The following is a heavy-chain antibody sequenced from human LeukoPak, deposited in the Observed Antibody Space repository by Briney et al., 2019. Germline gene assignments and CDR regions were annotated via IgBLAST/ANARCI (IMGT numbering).Heavy chain of an antibody. V-gene: IGHV6-1*01. J-gene: IGHJ6*02. CDR2: TYYRSKWYN. D-gene: IGHD4-17*01. Sequence: SQTLSLTCAISGDSVSSNSAAWNWIRQSPSRGLEWVGRTYYRSKWYNDYAVSVKSRISINPDTSKNQFSLQLNSVTPEDTAVYYCVRASHDYGDYGYYYYGMDVWGQGTTVTVSS. CDR1: GDSVSSNSAA. CDR3: VRASHDYGDYGYYYYGMDV.